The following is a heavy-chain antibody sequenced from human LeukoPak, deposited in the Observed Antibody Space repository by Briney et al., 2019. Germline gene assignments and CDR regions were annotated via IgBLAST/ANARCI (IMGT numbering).Heavy chain of an antibody. D-gene: IGHD3-3*01. CDR2: MNPNSGNT. J-gene: IGHJ6*02. Sequence: APVKVSCKASGYTFTSYDINWVRQATGQGLEWMGWMNPNSGNTGYAQKFQGRVTMTRNTSISTAYMELSSLRSEDTAVYYCARKSVGTPYYDFWSGYYWDYYYGMDVWGQGTTVTVSS. CDR1: GYTFTSYD. V-gene: IGHV1-8*01. CDR3: ARKSVGTPYYDFWSGYYWDYYYGMDV.